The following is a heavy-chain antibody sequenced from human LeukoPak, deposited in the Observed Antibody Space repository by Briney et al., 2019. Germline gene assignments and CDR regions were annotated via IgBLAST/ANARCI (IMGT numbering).Heavy chain of an antibody. Sequence: AASVKVSCKASGYTFTSYGISWVRQAPGQGLEWMGWISAYNGNTNYAQKLQGRVTMTTDTSTSTAYMELRSLRSDDTAVYYCARALEDVVVVAATYYFDYWGQGTLVTVSS. CDR2: ISAYNGNT. CDR1: GYTFTSYG. V-gene: IGHV1-18*01. J-gene: IGHJ4*02. D-gene: IGHD2-15*01. CDR3: ARALEDVVVVAATYYFDY.